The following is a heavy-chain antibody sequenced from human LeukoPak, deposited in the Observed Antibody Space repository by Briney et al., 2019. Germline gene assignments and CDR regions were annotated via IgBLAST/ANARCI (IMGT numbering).Heavy chain of an antibody. CDR3: ASGATLISV. D-gene: IGHD1-26*01. CDR2: IKQDGSEK. V-gene: IGHV3-7*01. J-gene: IGHJ6*02. Sequence: GGPLRLSCAASGFTFSSYWMSWVRQAPGKGLEWVANIKQDGSEKNYVDSVKGRFTISRDNAKNSLYLQMNSLRAEDTAVYYCASGATLISVWGQGTTVTVSS. CDR1: GFTFSSYW.